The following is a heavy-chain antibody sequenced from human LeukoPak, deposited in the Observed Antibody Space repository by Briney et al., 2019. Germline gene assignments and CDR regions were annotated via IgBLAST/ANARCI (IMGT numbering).Heavy chain of an antibody. J-gene: IGHJ4*02. V-gene: IGHV4-39*07. Sequence: KASETLSLTCTVSGGSIRSSSNYWGWIRQPPGKGLEWIGSIYYSGSTYYNPPLKSRVTISVDTSKNQFSLKLSSVTAADTAVYYCARAHRSGSYYGYWGQGTLVTVSS. CDR1: GGSIRSSSNY. D-gene: IGHD1-26*01. CDR3: ARAHRSGSYYGY. CDR2: IYYSGST.